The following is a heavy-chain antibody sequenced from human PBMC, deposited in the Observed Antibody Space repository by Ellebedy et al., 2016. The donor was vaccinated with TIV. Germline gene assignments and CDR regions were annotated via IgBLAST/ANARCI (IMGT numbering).Heavy chain of an antibody. CDR1: GGSISSYY. V-gene: IGHV4-59*12. D-gene: IGHD5-24*01. J-gene: IGHJ4*02. Sequence: MPGGSLRLSCTVSGGSISSYYWSWIRQPPGKGLEWIGYIYYSGSTNYNPSLKSRVTISVDTSKNQFSLKLSSVTAADTAVYYCARERDGSYYFDYWGQGTLVTVSS. CDR2: IYYSGST. CDR3: ARERDGSYYFDY.